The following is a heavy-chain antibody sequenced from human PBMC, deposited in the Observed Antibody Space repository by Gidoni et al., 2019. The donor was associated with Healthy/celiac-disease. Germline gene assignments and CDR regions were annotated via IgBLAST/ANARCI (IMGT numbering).Heavy chain of an antibody. J-gene: IGHJ5*02. CDR1: GWSFRRYY. CDR3: ARGSWKVPAARGNWFDP. D-gene: IGHD2-2*01. V-gene: IGHV4-34*01. CDR2: IKHSVST. Sequence: QVQLQQWGAGLLKPSETLSLTCAVYGWSFRRYYWSWLRQPPGKGLEWIGEIKHSVSTNYNPSLKSRVTISVDTSKNQFSLKLSSVTAADTAVYYCARGSWKVPAARGNWFDPWGQGTLVTVSS.